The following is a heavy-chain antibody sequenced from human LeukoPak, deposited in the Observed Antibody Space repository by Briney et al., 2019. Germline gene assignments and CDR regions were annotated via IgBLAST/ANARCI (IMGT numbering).Heavy chain of an antibody. CDR1: GFTFSSYA. D-gene: IGHD3-3*01. J-gene: IGHJ5*02. CDR3: AKDCNYDLCPGFDP. Sequence: GGSLRLSCTASGFTFSSYAMSWVRQAPGKGPEWVSAISGSGGSTYYADSVKGRFTISRDNSKNTLYLQMNSLRAEDTAVYYCAKDCNYDLCPGFDPWGQGTLVTVSS. V-gene: IGHV3-23*01. CDR2: ISGSGGST.